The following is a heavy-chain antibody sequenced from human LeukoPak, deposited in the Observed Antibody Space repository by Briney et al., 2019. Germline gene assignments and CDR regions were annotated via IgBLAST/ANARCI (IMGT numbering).Heavy chain of an antibody. J-gene: IGHJ4*02. D-gene: IGHD3-10*01. CDR1: GYTLTELS. CDR3: AMSGSYEVYYFDY. Sequence: ASVTVSCTVSGYTLTELSMHWVRQAPGKGLEWMGGFDPEDGETIYAQKFQGRVTMTEDTSTDTAYMELSSLRSEDTAVYYCAMSGSYEVYYFDYWGQGTLVTVSS. V-gene: IGHV1-24*01. CDR2: FDPEDGET.